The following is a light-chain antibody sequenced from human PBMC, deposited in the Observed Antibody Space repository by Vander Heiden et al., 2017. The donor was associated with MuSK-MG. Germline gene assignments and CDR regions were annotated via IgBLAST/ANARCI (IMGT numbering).Light chain of an antibody. CDR3: QAYDSSRSGNWV. J-gene: IGLJ3*02. CDR1: SSNIGAGYD. V-gene: IGLV1-40*01. Sequence: QSVLTPPPSVSGAPGQRVTISCPGRSSNIGAGYDVHWYQQLPGTAPKLLIYDNSNRPSGGPDRFSGSKSGTSASLAITGLQAEDEADYYCQAYDSSRSGNWVFGGGTKLTVL. CDR2: DNS.